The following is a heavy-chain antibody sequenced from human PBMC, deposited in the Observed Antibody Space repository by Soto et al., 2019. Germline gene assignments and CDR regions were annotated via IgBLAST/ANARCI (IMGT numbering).Heavy chain of an antibody. CDR1: GFTFSSYS. V-gene: IGHV3-48*01. CDR2: ISSSSSTI. CDR3: ARVLGFGELFAFFDY. Sequence: EVQLVESGGGLVQPGGSLRLSCVASGFTFSSYSMNWVRQAPGKGLEWVSYISSSSSTIYYADSVKGRFTISRDNAKNSLYLQMNSLRAEDTAVYYCARVLGFGELFAFFDYWGQGTLVTVSS. J-gene: IGHJ4*02. D-gene: IGHD3-10*01.